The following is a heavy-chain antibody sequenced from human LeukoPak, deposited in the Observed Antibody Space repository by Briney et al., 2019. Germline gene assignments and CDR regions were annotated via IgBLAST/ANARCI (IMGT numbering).Heavy chain of an antibody. Sequence: GASVKVSCKASGYTFTGYYMHWVRQAPGQGLEWMGWINRNSGGTNYAQKFQGRVTMTRDTSISTAYMELSRLRSDDTAVYYCARDFLGCSSTSCYLFGYWGQGTLVTVSS. CDR1: GYTFTGYY. D-gene: IGHD2-2*01. J-gene: IGHJ4*02. CDR2: INRNSGGT. V-gene: IGHV1-2*02. CDR3: ARDFLGCSSTSCYLFGY.